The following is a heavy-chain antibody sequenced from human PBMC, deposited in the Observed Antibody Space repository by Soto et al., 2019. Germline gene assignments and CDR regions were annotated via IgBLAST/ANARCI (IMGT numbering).Heavy chain of an antibody. V-gene: IGHV3-13*01. D-gene: IGHD3-3*01. J-gene: IGHJ6*02. Sequence: GGSLRLSCAASGFTFSAYDMHWVRQSPGKGLEWVSGIDEAGETYYPGAVKGRFTISRENGRNSLYLRIDSLRGEDTAVYYCAREVLGLGAYYGMDVWGQGTTVTVSS. CDR1: GFTFSAYD. CDR3: AREVLGLGAYYGMDV. CDR2: IDEAGET.